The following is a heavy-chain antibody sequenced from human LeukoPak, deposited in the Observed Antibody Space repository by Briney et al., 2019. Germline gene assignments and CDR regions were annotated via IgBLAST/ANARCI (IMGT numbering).Heavy chain of an antibody. CDR1: GFTFSSYG. Sequence: PGGSLRLSCAASGFTFSSYGMSWVRQAPGKGLEWVSAISGSGGSTYYADSVKGRFTISRDNSKNTLYLQMNSLRAEDTAVYYCASGAPLGYFDWLLYIPFDYWGQGTLVTVSS. V-gene: IGHV3-23*01. D-gene: IGHD3-9*01. J-gene: IGHJ4*02. CDR3: ASGAPLGYFDWLLYIPFDY. CDR2: ISGSGGST.